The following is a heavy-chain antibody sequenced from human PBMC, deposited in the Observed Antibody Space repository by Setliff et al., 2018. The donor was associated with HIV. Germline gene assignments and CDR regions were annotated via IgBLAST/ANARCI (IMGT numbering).Heavy chain of an antibody. Sequence: PGGSLRLSCVVSGFTFSSFAMSWVRQAPGKGLEWVSVVGGSGGNTYYADSVKGRFTISRDNSKNTLYLQMNSLRAEDTAFYYCAKDSKVAYGSSDHQYFHHWGQGTLVTVS. CDR3: AKDSKVAYGSSDHQYFHH. CDR1: GFTFSSFA. D-gene: IGHD3-22*01. V-gene: IGHV3-23*01. J-gene: IGHJ1*01. CDR2: VGGSGGNT.